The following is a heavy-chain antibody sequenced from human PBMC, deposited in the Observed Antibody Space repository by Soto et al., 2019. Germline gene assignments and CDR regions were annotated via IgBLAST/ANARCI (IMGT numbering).Heavy chain of an antibody. CDR1: GFTVSSNY. CDR2: IYSGGST. CDR3: AREGGGYNFLGIT. D-gene: IGHD5-12*01. J-gene: IGHJ5*02. Sequence: HPGGSLRLSCAAYGFTVSSNYMSWVRQAPGKGLEWVSVIYSGGSTYYADSVKGRFTISRDNSKDTLYLQMNSLRAEDTAVYYCAREGGGYNFLGITWGQGTLVTVSS. V-gene: IGHV3-53*01.